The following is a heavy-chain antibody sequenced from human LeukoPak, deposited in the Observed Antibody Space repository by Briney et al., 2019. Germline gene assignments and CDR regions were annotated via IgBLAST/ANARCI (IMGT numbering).Heavy chain of an antibody. J-gene: IGHJ4*02. D-gene: IGHD3-16*02. CDR1: GGSFSGYF. CDR2: INYSGIT. Sequence: PSETLSLTCGVSGGSFSGYFWTWIRQPPGKGLEWIGEINYSGITKYNPSLKSRVTISVDTSKNQCSLKLPSVTAADTAVYYCARVLYDYVWGNYRSEYFDYWGQGTLVNVSS. V-gene: IGHV4-34*01. CDR3: ARVLYDYVWGNYRSEYFDY.